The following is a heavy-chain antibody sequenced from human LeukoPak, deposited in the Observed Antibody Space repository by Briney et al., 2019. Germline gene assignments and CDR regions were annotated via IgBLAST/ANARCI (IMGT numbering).Heavy chain of an antibody. CDR1: GYTFTSYI. D-gene: IGHD3-16*02. CDR3: ARAVLGGFIIHHYYYYMDV. CDR2: ISAYNGNT. V-gene: IGHV1-18*01. Sequence: ASVKVSCKASGYTFTSYIISWVRQAPGQGLEWMGWISAYNGNTNYAQKLQGRVTMTTGTSTSTAYMELRSLRSDDTAVYFCARAVLGGFIIHHYYYYMDVWGKGTTVTVSS. J-gene: IGHJ6*03.